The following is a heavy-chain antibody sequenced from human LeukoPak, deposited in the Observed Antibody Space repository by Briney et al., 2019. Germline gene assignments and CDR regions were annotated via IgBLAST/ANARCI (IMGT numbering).Heavy chain of an antibody. CDR3: ARDWSTTRGDAFDI. CDR1: GFTFSSNY. J-gene: IGHJ3*02. D-gene: IGHD1-1*01. CDR2: IYSGGST. V-gene: IGHV3-53*01. Sequence: GGSLRLSCAASGFTFSSNYMSWVRQAPGKGLEWVSVIYSGGSTYYSDSVKGRFTISRDNSKNTLYLQMNSLRAEDTAVYYCARDWSTTRGDAFDIWGQGTMVTVSS.